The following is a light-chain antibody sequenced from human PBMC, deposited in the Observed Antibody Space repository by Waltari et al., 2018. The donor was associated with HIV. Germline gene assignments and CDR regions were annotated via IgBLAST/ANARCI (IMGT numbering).Light chain of an antibody. CDR2: DVS. V-gene: IGLV2-11*01. CDR3: CSYAGSYTFV. J-gene: IGLJ1*01. CDR1: SSAVGGYKS. Sequence: QSALTQPRSVSGSPGQSVTISCTGTSSAVGGYKSVSWYQQHPGKAPKLMIYDVSKRPSGVPDRFSGSKSGNTASLTISGLQAEDEADYYCCSYAGSYTFVFGTGTKVTVL.